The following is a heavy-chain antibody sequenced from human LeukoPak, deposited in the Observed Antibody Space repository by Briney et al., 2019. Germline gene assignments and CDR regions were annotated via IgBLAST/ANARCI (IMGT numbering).Heavy chain of an antibody. Sequence: GGSLRLSCAASGFIFNNNTMNWVRQAPGKGLEWVASISSTSTYIYYADLVKGRSTVSRDNAKNSLYLQMNSLTADDTALYYCASSRYYYDTSTYYYIHYFDYWGQGALVTVSS. D-gene: IGHD3-22*01. CDR2: ISSTSTYI. CDR1: GFIFNNNT. CDR3: ASSRYYYDTSTYYYIHYFDY. J-gene: IGHJ4*02. V-gene: IGHV3-21*01.